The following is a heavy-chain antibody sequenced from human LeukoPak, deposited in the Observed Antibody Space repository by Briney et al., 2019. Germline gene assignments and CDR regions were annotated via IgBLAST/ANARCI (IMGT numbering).Heavy chain of an antibody. CDR1: GFTFSSYA. Sequence: PGGPLRLSCAASGFTFSSYAMSWVRQAPGKGLEWVSAISGSGGSTYYADSVKGRFTISRDNSKNTLYLQMNSLRAEDTAVYYCAKEGGSGAYYDYVWGSYPNWFDPWGQGTLVTASS. V-gene: IGHV3-23*01. CDR3: AKEGGSGAYYDYVWGSYPNWFDP. J-gene: IGHJ5*02. D-gene: IGHD3-16*01. CDR2: ISGSGGST.